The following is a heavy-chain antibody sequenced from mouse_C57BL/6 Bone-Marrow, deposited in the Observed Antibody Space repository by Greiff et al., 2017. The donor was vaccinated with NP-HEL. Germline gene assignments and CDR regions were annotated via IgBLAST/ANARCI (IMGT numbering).Heavy chain of an antibody. J-gene: IGHJ4*01. CDR2: IWGVGST. V-gene: IGHV2-6*01. Sequence: VQLVESGPGLVAPSQSLSITCTVSGFSLTSYGVDWVRQSPGKGLEWLGVIWGVGSTNYNSALKSRLSISKDNSKSQVFLKMNSLQTDDTAMYYCASGTVDRVMDYWGQGTSVTVSS. CDR1: GFSLTSYG. D-gene: IGHD1-1*01. CDR3: ASGTVDRVMDY.